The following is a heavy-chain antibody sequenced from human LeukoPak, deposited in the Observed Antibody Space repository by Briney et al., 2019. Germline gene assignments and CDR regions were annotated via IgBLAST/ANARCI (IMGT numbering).Heavy chain of an antibody. CDR1: GFTFSSYA. CDR3: AKVPFSGWFDY. Sequence: GGSLRLSCAASGFTFSSYAMHWVRQAPGKGLEWVAVISYDGSNKYYADSVKGRFTISRDNSKNTLYLQMNSLRAEDTAVYYCAKVPFSGWFDYWGQGTLVTVSS. V-gene: IGHV3-30-3*01. D-gene: IGHD6-19*01. J-gene: IGHJ4*02. CDR2: ISYDGSNK.